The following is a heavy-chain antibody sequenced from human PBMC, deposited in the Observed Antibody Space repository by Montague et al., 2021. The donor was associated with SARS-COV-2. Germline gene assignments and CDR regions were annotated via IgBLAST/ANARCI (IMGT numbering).Heavy chain of an antibody. V-gene: IGHV3-23*01. J-gene: IGHJ3*02. Sequence: SVRFSCAASGFSFSSYAMSWVRQAPGKGLEWVSTVSGSTTNTFYADSVKGRFTISRDNSKNTLYLQMNSLRVEDSAVYYCAKDHPVYDTSGYYHYGASDIWGQGTTVTVSS. CDR3: AKDHPVYDTSGYYHYGASDI. CDR2: VSGSTTNT. CDR1: GFSFSSYA. D-gene: IGHD3-22*01.